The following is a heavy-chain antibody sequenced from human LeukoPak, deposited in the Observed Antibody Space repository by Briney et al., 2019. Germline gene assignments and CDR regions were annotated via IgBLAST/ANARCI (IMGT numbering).Heavy chain of an antibody. CDR1: GYTFSNHG. J-gene: IGHJ4*02. Sequence: ASVTVSCTASGYTFSNHGVTWVRQARGQGLEWMGWISAYNGKINYARKFQGRVTMTKDTSTSTAYMELRSLRSDDTAVYYCAKDPTNQLRFLEVYDPGPIHYWGQGTLVTVSS. CDR3: AKDPTNQLRFLEVYDPGPIHY. D-gene: IGHD3-3*01. CDR2: ISAYNGKI. V-gene: IGHV1-18*01.